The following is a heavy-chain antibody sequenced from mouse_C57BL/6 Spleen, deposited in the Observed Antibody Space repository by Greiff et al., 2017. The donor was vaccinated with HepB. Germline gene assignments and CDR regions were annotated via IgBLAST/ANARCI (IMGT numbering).Heavy chain of an antibody. Sequence: QVQLQQPGAELVRPGSSVKLSCKASGYTFTSYWMHWVKQRPIQGLEWIGNIDPSDSETHYNQKFKDKATLTVDKSSSTAYMQLSSLTSEDSAFYYCAYGSSYEAYWGQGTLVTVSA. D-gene: IGHD1-1*01. CDR2: IDPSDSET. V-gene: IGHV1-52*01. J-gene: IGHJ3*01. CDR3: AYGSSYEAY. CDR1: GYTFTSYW.